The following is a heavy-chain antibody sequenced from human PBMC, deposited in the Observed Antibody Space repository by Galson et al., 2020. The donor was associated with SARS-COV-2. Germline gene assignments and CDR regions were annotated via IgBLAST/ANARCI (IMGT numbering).Heavy chain of an antibody. CDR2: ISYDGSNK. D-gene: IGHD3-10*01. Sequence: QLGESLKIYCAASGFTYSSYAMHWVRQAPAKGLEWVAVISYDGSNKYYADSVKGRFTISRDNSKNTLYLQMNSLRAEDTAVYYCARDRVLWFGELLHDAFDIWGQGTMVTVSS. CDR1: GFTYSSYA. J-gene: IGHJ3*02. CDR3: ARDRVLWFGELLHDAFDI. V-gene: IGHV3-30*04.